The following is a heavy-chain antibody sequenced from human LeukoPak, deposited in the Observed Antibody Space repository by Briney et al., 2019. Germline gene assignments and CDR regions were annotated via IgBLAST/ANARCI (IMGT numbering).Heavy chain of an antibody. J-gene: IGHJ4*02. Sequence: PGGSLRLSCAASGFTFSGSDMVWVRQAPGKGLEWVSAISGSGRSSYYADSVKGRFTISRDNSKNTLYLQMNSLRAEDTAVYYCANRIAATGVVYWGQGTLVTVSS. CDR3: ANRIAATGVVY. CDR1: GFTFSGSD. D-gene: IGHD6-13*01. CDR2: ISGSGRSS. V-gene: IGHV3-23*01.